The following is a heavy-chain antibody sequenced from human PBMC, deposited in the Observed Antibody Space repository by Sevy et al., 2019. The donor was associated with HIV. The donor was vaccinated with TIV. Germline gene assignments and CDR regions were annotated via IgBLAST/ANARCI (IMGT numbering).Heavy chain of an antibody. CDR2: INPNSGNT. V-gene: IGHV1-2*02. CDR3: SGDLRLRGYSYGCFDY. Sequence: ASVKVSCKASGYTFTGQYIHWVRQAPGQGLEWMGWINPNSGNTNYAQEFQGRVTMTRGTSISTAYMELSGLKSDDTAVYYCSGDLRLRGYSYGCFDYWGQGTLVTVSS. CDR1: GYTFTGQY. D-gene: IGHD5-18*01. J-gene: IGHJ4*02.